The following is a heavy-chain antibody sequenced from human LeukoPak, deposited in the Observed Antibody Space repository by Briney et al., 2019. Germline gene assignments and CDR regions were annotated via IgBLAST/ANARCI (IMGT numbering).Heavy chain of an antibody. V-gene: IGHV1-18*01. CDR3: ARGSSYGFSMGY. Sequence: ASVKVSCKASGYTFTNYGINWVRQAPGQGLEWIGWISTYNGDTNYAQKLHGRVTMTTDTSTSTAYMELRSLRSDDTALYYCARGSSYGFSMGYWGQGTLVTVS. CDR1: GYTFTNYG. D-gene: IGHD5-18*01. CDR2: ISTYNGDT. J-gene: IGHJ4*02.